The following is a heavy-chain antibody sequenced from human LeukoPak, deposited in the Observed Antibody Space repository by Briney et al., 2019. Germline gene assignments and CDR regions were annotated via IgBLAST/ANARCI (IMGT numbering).Heavy chain of an antibody. J-gene: IGHJ4*02. V-gene: IGHV1-46*01. CDR2: INPIGGST. CDR1: GYTFTSYY. D-gene: IGHD3-9*01. CDR3: ARGTDPVRYYDILTGEARYYFDY. Sequence: ASVKVSCKASGYTFTSYYMHWVRQAPGQGLEWMGIINPIGGSTSYAQKFQGRVTMTRDTSISTAYMELSRLRSDDTAVYYCARGTDPVRYYDILTGEARYYFDYWGQGTLVTVSS.